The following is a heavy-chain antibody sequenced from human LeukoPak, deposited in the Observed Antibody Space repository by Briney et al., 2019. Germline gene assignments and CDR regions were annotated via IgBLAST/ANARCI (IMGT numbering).Heavy chain of an antibody. CDR2: INHSGST. D-gene: IGHD2-15*01. Sequence: TSETLSLTCAVYGGSFSGYYWSWIRQPPGKGLEWIGEINHSGSTNYNPSLKSRVTISVDTSKNQFSLKLSSVTAADTAVYYCARGRDDCSGGSCYWGTADYYYGMDVWGQGTTVTVSS. CDR3: ARGRDDCSGGSCYWGTADYYYGMDV. CDR1: GGSFSGYY. V-gene: IGHV4-34*01. J-gene: IGHJ6*02.